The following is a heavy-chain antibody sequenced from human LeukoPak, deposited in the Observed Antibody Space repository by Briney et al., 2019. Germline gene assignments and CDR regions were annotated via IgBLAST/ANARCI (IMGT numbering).Heavy chain of an antibody. V-gene: IGHV1-69*05. J-gene: IGHJ4*02. CDR2: IIPIFGTA. Sequence: SVKVSCKASGGTFSSYAISWVRQAPGQGLEWMGGIIPIFGTANYAQKFQGRVTITTDESTSTAYKELSSLRSEDTAVYYCARELGGYSYGHFDYWGQGTLVTVSS. CDR3: ARELGGYSYGHFDY. D-gene: IGHD5-18*01. CDR1: GGTFSSYA.